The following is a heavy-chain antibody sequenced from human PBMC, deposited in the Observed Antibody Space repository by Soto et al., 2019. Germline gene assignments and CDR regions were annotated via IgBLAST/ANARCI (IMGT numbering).Heavy chain of an antibody. CDR2: ISTVGRPMPT. V-gene: IGHV3-48*02. J-gene: IGHJ4*02. Sequence: DVQLAESGGGSVQPGGSLRLSCVASGFSFSSYSMNWVRQAPGKGLEWLAYISTVGRPMPTHYADSVKGRFTISRDNARNSLYLQINKRRNDDTGDYYYGRDTDNVPSGQHIVHGDYWGKGTLVTVSS. CDR1: GFSFSSYS. CDR3: GRDTDNVPSGQHIVHGDY. D-gene: IGHD2-15*01.